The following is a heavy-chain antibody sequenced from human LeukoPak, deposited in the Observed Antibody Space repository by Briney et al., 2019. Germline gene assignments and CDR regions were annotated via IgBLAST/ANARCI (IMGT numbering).Heavy chain of an antibody. J-gene: IGHJ5*02. Sequence: SVKVSCKASGGTFSSYAISRVRQAPGQGLEWMGGIIPIFGTANYAQKFQGRVTITADESTSTAYMELSSLRSEDTAVYYCARANTVTHETDWFDPWGQGTLVTVSS. CDR2: IIPIFGTA. CDR3: ARANTVTHETDWFDP. V-gene: IGHV1-69*13. D-gene: IGHD4-17*01. CDR1: GGTFSSYA.